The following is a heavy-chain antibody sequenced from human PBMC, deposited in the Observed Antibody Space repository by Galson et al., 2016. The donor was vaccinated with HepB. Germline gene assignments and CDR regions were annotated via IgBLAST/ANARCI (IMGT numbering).Heavy chain of an antibody. Sequence: SLRLSCAASGFTFRNYGMTWVRQAPGKGLEVVSSISRSGDSTDYADSVKGRFTISRDNSKNTLSRQVNSLTADDTAIYYCVQGSTAPAVWGKGTTVTVSS. CDR2: ISRSGDST. V-gene: IGHV3-23*01. CDR1: GFTFRNYG. CDR3: VQGSTAPAV. D-gene: IGHD2-2*01. J-gene: IGHJ6*04.